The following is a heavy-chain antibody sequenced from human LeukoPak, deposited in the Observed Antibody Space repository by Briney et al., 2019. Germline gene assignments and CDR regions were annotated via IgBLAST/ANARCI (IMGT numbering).Heavy chain of an antibody. J-gene: IGHJ3*02. D-gene: IGHD2-2*01. Sequence: GGSLRLSCAASGFTFSSYSMNWVRQAPGEGLEWVSSISSSGSFIYYADSVKGRFNISRDNARNSVFLQMNSLRAEDTAVYYCARDLRYCSSASCSENGAFDIWGQGTMVTVSS. V-gene: IGHV3-21*01. CDR3: ARDLRYCSSASCSENGAFDI. CDR2: ISSSGSFI. CDR1: GFTFSSYS.